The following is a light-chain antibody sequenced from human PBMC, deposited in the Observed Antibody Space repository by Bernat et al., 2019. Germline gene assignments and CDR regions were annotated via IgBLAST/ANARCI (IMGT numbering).Light chain of an antibody. CDR1: SSNIWAGYD. Sequence: QSVLTQPPSVSGAPGQRVTISCTGSSSNIWAGYDVHWYQQLPGTAPKLLIYGNSNRPSGVPDRFSGSKSGTSASLAITGLQAEDEADYYCQSSDSSLSGWVFGGGTKLTVL. V-gene: IGLV1-40*01. CDR2: GNS. J-gene: IGLJ3*02. CDR3: QSSDSSLSGWV.